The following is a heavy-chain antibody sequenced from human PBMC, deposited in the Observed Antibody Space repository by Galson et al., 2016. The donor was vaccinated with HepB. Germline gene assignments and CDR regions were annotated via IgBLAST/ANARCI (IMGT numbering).Heavy chain of an antibody. D-gene: IGHD6-25*01. V-gene: IGHV4-61*01. J-gene: IGHJ4*02. CDR1: GGSSGSIGSYY. CDR3: TRDRGQYFAL. CDR2: THFRGTT. Sequence: SETLSLTCTVSGGSSGSIGSYYWSWIRQPPGKGLEWIGSTHFRGTTKYSPAFESRVTISLDTSKKQSSLKLNSVTAADTAVYYCTRDRGQYFALWGQGTLVTVSS.